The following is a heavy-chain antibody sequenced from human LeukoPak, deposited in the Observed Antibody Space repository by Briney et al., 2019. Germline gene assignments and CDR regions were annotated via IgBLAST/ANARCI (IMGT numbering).Heavy chain of an antibody. CDR2: ISHDGTDQ. J-gene: IGHJ4*02. CDR3: AKAGRVMRYFDWLSYCDY. V-gene: IGHV3-30*18. Sequence: GRSLRLSCAASGFTFRSYGLHWARQAPGKGLEWVAVISHDGTDQYYEDSVKGRFTSSRDNSKNTLYLQMSSLRVEDTAVYYCAKAGRVMRYFDWLSYCDYWGQGTLVTVSS. D-gene: IGHD3-9*01. CDR1: GFTFRSYG.